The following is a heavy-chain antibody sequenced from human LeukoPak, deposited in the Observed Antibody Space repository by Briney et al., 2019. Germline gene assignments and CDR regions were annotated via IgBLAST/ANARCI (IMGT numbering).Heavy chain of an antibody. D-gene: IGHD1-1*01. V-gene: IGHV3-23*01. J-gene: IGHJ4*02. CDR2: ISGSGGST. Sequence: GGSLRLSCAASGFTFSSYGMSWVRQAPGKGLEWVSAISGSGGSTYYADSVKGRFTISRDNSKNTLYLQMNSLRAEDTAVYYCAKHRNQLNHFDYWGQGTLVTVSS. CDR3: AKHRNQLNHFDY. CDR1: GFTFSSYG.